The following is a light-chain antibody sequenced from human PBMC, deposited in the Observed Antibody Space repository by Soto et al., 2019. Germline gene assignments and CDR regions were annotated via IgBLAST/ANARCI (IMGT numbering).Light chain of an antibody. J-gene: IGLJ1*01. CDR1: HNDIGTYDY. CDR3: SSYTSRSTYV. CDR2: GVT. Sequence: QSVLTQPTSVSGSPGQSITISCTGNHNDIGTYDYVSWYQQHPGRAPRLLIYGVTTRPSGISNRFSGSKSGSTASLTISGLQAEDEADYYCSSYTSRSTYVFGTGTKVTVL. V-gene: IGLV2-14*03.